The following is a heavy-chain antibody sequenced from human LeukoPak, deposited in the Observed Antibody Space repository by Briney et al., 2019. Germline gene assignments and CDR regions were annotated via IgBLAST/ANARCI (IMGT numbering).Heavy chain of an antibody. J-gene: IGHJ4*02. D-gene: IGHD6-19*01. V-gene: IGHV3-49*03. CDR1: GFTFGDYA. CDR2: IRSKAYGGTT. Sequence: GGSLRLSCTASGFTFGDYAMSWFRQAPGKGLEWVGFIRSKAYGGTTEYATSVKGRFTISRDDSKSIAYLQMNSLKTEDTAVYYCTSLSPGYSSGWYGHYWGQGTLVTVSS. CDR3: TSLSPGYSSGWYGHY.